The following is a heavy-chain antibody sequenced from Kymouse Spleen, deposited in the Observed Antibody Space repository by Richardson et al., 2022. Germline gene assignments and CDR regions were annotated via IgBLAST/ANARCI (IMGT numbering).Heavy chain of an antibody. J-gene: IGHJ6*02. CDR3: ARDDNWNYENYYYYGMDV. V-gene: IGHV4-39*01. Sequence: QLQLQESGPGLVKPSETLSLTCTVSGGSISSSSYYWGWIRQPPGKGLEWIGSIYYSGSTYYNPSLKSRVTISVDTSKNQFSLKLSSVTAADTAVYYCARDDNWNYENYYYYGMDVWGQGTTVTVSS. CDR2: IYYSGST. D-gene: IGHD1-7*01. CDR1: GGSISSSSYY.